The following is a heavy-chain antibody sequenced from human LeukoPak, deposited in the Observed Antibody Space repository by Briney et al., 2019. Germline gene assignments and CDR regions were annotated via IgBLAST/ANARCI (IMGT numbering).Heavy chain of an antibody. D-gene: IGHD3-10*01. V-gene: IGHV1-18*01. CDR2: ISAYNGNT. Sequence: ASVKVSCKASGYTFTNYGITWVRQAPGQGLEWMGWISAYNGNTNYAQKLQGRVTMTTDTSTSTAYMELRSLRSDDTAVYYCASSFWSDYYGSGSYLSAFDIWGQGTMVTVSS. CDR1: GYTFTNYG. CDR3: ASSFWSDYYGSGSYLSAFDI. J-gene: IGHJ3*02.